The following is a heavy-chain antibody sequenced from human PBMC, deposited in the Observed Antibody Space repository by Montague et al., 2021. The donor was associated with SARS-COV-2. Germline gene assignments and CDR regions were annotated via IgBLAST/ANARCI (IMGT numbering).Heavy chain of an antibody. J-gene: IGHJ4*02. D-gene: IGHD2-15*01. CDR1: GFTVRSYA. Sequence: SLRLSLSAPGFTVRSYAMSWVRQAPGKGLEWVSLIYSGGITTYHADSVKGRFTISRDNSKNTLYLQMDSLRVEDTAVYYCAKCTPEAAPENWGQGTLVTVSS. V-gene: IGHV3-23*03. CDR3: AKCTPEAAPEN. CDR2: IYSGGITT.